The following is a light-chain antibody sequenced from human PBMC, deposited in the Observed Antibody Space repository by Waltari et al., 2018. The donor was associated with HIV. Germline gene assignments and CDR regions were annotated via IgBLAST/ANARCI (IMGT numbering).Light chain of an antibody. V-gene: IGLV1-40*01. CDR3: QSYHSGLSGV. CDR2: GNN. Sequence: QSVLTQPPSVSGAPGQRVTISCTGSTSNIGAGSDVNWYQQLPGTAHKLLIYGNNNRPSGVPDRFSGSKSGTSASLAITGLQAEDEADYYCQSYHSGLSGVFGGGTKLTVL. J-gene: IGLJ2*01. CDR1: TSNIGAGSD.